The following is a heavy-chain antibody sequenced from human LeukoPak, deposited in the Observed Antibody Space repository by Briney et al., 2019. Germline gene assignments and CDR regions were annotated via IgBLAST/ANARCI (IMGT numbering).Heavy chain of an antibody. Sequence: GGSLRLSCAASGFTFSNYAMHWVRQAPGKGLEWVSGISWNSGSIGYADSVKGRFTISRDNAKNSLYLQMNSLRAEDTALYYCAKDMEWELLVAFDIWGQGTMVTVSS. CDR3: AKDMEWELLVAFDI. V-gene: IGHV3-9*01. D-gene: IGHD1-26*01. CDR2: ISWNSGSI. CDR1: GFTFSNYA. J-gene: IGHJ3*02.